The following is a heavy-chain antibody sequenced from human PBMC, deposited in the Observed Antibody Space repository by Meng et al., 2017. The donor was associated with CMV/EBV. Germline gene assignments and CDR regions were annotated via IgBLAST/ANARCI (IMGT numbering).Heavy chain of an antibody. Sequence: SVTVSCLASGYTFPDYKMHWVRQAPGQGLEWMGWISPNNGGTKYAQKFQGRVTMTRDTSISTAYMELNRLTYDDTAVYYCASKMYYDFWSAYRGTEGVDPFNIWGQGTLVTVSS. CDR1: GYTFPDYK. CDR3: ASKMYYDFWSAYRGTEGVDPFNI. D-gene: IGHD3-3*01. V-gene: IGHV1-2*02. CDR2: ISPNNGGT. J-gene: IGHJ3*02.